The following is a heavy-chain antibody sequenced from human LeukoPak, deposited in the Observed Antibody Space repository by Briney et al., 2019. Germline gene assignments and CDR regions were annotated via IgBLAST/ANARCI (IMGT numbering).Heavy chain of an antibody. CDR1: GYSFTTYL. D-gene: IGHD2-2*01. J-gene: IGHJ5*02. Sequence: GESLKISCKASGYSFTTYLIGWVRQMPGKGLEWMGIIYPGDSDTKYSPSFQGQVTISADKSISTAYLQWSSLKASDTAMYYCARHGGGYCRTTSCYLFDPWGQGTLVTVSS. CDR2: IYPGDSDT. CDR3: ARHGGGYCRTTSCYLFDP. V-gene: IGHV5-51*01.